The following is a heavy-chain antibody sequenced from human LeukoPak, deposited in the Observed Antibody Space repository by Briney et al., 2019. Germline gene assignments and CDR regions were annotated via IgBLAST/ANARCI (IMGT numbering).Heavy chain of an antibody. Sequence: SETLSLTCTVSGGSISSYYWSWIRQPPGKGLEWIGYIYYSGSTNYNPSLKSRVTISVDTSKHQFSLKLSSVTAADTAVYYCARVGGYDFWSGYWDYWGQGTLVTVSS. CDR1: GGSISSYY. D-gene: IGHD3-3*01. CDR2: IYYSGST. J-gene: IGHJ4*02. V-gene: IGHV4-59*01. CDR3: ARVGGYDFWSGYWDY.